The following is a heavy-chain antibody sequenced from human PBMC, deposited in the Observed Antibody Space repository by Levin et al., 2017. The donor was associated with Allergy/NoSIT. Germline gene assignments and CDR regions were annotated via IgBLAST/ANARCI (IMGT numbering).Heavy chain of an antibody. J-gene: IGHJ3*02. CDR2: INHSGST. D-gene: IGHD1-26*01. CDR1: GGSFSGYY. V-gene: IGHV4-34*01. CDR3: ARADLIVGATRRYDAFDI. Sequence: SETLSLTCAVYGGSFSGYYWSWIRQPPGKGLEWIGEINHSGSTNYNPSLKSRVTISVDTSKNQFSLKLSSVTAADTAVYYCARADLIVGATRRYDAFDIWGQGTMVTVSS.